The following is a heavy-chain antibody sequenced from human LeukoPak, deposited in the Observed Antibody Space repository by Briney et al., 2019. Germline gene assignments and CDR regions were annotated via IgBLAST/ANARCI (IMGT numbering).Heavy chain of an antibody. CDR1: GFTFSSYS. CDR2: IGSSSSYI. J-gene: IGHJ4*02. V-gene: IGHV3-21*01. CDR3: ARRDYGGNSDY. Sequence: GGSLRLSCAASGFTFSSYSMNWVRQAPGKGLEWVSSIGSSSSYIYYADSVKGRFTISRDNAKNSLYLQMNSLRAEDTAVYYCARRDYGGNSDYWGQGTLVTVSS. D-gene: IGHD4-23*01.